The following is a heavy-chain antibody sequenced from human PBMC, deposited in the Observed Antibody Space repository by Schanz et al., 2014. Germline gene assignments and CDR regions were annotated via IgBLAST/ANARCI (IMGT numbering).Heavy chain of an antibody. D-gene: IGHD3-9*01. V-gene: IGHV1-18*01. CDR1: GYIFINSG. CDR2: ISAYNGNT. J-gene: IGHJ4*02. Sequence: QVQLVQSGAEVKKPGATVKVSCKASGYIFINSGISWVRQAPGQGLEWRGWISAYNGNTKYPQKLQGRVTMTTDTTTSTAYMEMRRLRADDTAVYYSARDAADFYDILTEEDYWGQGTLVTVSS. CDR3: ARDAADFYDILTEEDY.